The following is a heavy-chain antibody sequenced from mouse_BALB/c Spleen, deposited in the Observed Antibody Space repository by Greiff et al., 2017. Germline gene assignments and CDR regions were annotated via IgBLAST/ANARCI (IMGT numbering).Heavy chain of an antibody. J-gene: IGHJ4*01. D-gene: IGHD2-1*01. CDR2: ISSGSSTI. CDR1: GFTFSSFG. V-gene: IGHV5-17*02. CDR3: ARGRDGNYDYYAMDY. Sequence: EVNVVESGGGLVQPGGSRKLSCAASGFTFSSFGMHWVRQAPEKGLEWVAYISSGSSTIYYADTVKGRFTISRDNPKNTLFLQMTSLRSEDTAMYYCARGRDGNYDYYAMDYWGQGTSVTVSS.